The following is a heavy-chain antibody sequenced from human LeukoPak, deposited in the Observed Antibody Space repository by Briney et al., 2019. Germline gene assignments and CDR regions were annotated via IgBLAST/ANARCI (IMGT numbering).Heavy chain of an antibody. V-gene: IGHV4-31*03. CDR2: IYYSGST. Sequence: PSETLSLTCTVPGGSISSGGYYWSWIRQHPGKGLEWIGYIYYSGSTYYNPSLKSRVTISVDTSKNQFSLELSSVTAADTAVYHCASASGSYYTLPYYFDYWGQGTLVTVSS. D-gene: IGHD3-10*01. J-gene: IGHJ4*02. CDR3: ASASGSYYTLPYYFDY. CDR1: GGSISSGGYY.